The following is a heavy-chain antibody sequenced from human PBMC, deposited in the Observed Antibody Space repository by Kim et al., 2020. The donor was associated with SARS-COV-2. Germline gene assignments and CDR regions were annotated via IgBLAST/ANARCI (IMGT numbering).Heavy chain of an antibody. D-gene: IGHD6-13*01. Sequence: ASVKVSCKASGYTFTSHGFSWVRQAPGQGLEWMGRVNPYDGNTNYAQKLQGRVTMTRDTSTSTVYMELRSLTSDDTAVYYCARLAGTGSGSWGQGTLVTVSS. J-gene: IGHJ4*02. V-gene: IGHV1-18*04. CDR1: GYTFTSHG. CDR3: ARLAGTGSGS. CDR2: VNPYDGNT.